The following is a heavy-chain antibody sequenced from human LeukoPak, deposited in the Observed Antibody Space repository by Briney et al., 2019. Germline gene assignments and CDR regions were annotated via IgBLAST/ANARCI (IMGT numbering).Heavy chain of an antibody. CDR2: ISAYNGNT. J-gene: IGHJ4*02. Sequence: AASVKVSCKASGYTFTSYGISWVRQAPGQGLEWMGWISAYNGNTNYAQKLQGRVTMTTDTSTSTAYMELRSLRSDDTAVYYCASGNVVVPSASPIDYWGQRTLVTVSS. D-gene: IGHD2-2*01. V-gene: IGHV1-18*01. CDR1: GYTFTSYG. CDR3: ASGNVVVPSASPIDY.